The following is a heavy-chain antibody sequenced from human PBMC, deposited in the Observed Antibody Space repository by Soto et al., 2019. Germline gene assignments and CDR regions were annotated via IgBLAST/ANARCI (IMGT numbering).Heavy chain of an antibody. J-gene: IGHJ5*02. Sequence: QVQLVQSGAEVKKPGASVKVSCKASGYTFTSYDINWVRQATGQGLEWMGWMNPNSGNTGYAQKFQGRVTMTKNTTIRTAYKEPGNQRSEATAVYYCLRGGTGTEGQYNWFDPWGQGTLATVSS. V-gene: IGHV1-8*01. D-gene: IGHD1-1*01. CDR3: LRGGTGTEGQYNWFDP. CDR2: MNPNSGNT. CDR1: GYTFTSYD.